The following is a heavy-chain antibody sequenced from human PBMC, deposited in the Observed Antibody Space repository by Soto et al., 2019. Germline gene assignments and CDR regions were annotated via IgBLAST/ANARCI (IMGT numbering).Heavy chain of an antibody. D-gene: IGHD2-2*01. CDR2: ISGSGGST. CDR1: GFTFSSYA. J-gene: IGHJ4*02. CDR3: AKSLVVPAAIPY. Sequence: LRLSCAACGFTFSSYAMSWVRQAPGKGLEWVSAISGSGGSTYYADSVKGRFTISRDNSKNTLYLQMNSLRAEDTAVYYYAKSLVVPAAIPYWGQGTLVTVSS. V-gene: IGHV3-23*01.